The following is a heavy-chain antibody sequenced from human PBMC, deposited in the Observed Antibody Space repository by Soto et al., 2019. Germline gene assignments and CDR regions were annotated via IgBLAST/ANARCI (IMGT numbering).Heavy chain of an antibody. V-gene: IGHV4-39*01. CDR1: GGSINSSSYF. J-gene: IGHJ5*02. CDR2: IYYSGST. D-gene: IGHD6-19*01. CDR3: ARHYSSGSRNWFDP. Sequence: PSETLSLTCSVSGGSINSSSYFWGWVRQPPGKGLEWFGSIYYSGSTYYNPSLRSRVTISVDTSKNQFSLKLGSVTAADTAVFYCARHYSSGSRNWFDPWGQGTLVTVS.